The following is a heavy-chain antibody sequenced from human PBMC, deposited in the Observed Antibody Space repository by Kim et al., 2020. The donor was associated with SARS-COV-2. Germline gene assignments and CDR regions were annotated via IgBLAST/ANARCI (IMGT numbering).Heavy chain of an antibody. J-gene: IGHJ4*02. CDR1: GFIFSSYG. CDR3: ARDLLGNAGSFDY. V-gene: IGHV3-33*01. Sequence: GGSLRLSCAASGFIFSSYGMHWVRQAPGKGLEWVAVIWYDANNKYYADSVKGRFTISRDNANNMMYLQMDSPRAEDTAVYYCARDLLGNAGSFDYWGQGT. D-gene: IGHD1-26*01. CDR2: IWYDANNK.